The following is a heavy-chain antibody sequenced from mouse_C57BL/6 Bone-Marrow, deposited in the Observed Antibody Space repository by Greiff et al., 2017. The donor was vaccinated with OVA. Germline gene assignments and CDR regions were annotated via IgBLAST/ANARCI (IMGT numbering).Heavy chain of an antibody. CDR1: GFTFSSYA. V-gene: IGHV5-4*01. Sequence: EVQLQQSGGGLVKPGGSLKLSCAASGFTFSSYAMSWVRQTPEKRLEWVATISDGGSYTYYPDNVKGRFTISRDNAKNNLYLQMSHLKSEDTAMYYCARGIYYYGSSPLFDYWGQGTTLTVSS. CDR2: ISDGGSYT. D-gene: IGHD1-1*01. J-gene: IGHJ2*01. CDR3: ARGIYYYGSSPLFDY.